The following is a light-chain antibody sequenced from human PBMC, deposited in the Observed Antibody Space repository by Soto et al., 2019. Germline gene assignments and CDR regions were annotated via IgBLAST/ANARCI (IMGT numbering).Light chain of an antibody. CDR2: GTS. CDR1: QGIARF. J-gene: IGKJ2*01. V-gene: IGKV1-12*01. Sequence: DIQMTQSPSSVSASVGDRVTITCRASQGIARFLAWYQQKSGKAPKFLIYGTSSLQSGVQSRFSGSGSGTDFTLTISSLQPEDFATYYFQQTNSFPYTFGQGTKIEIK. CDR3: QQTNSFPYT.